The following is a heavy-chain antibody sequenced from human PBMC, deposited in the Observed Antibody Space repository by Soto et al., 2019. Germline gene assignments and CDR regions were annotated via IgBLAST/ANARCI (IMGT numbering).Heavy chain of an antibody. CDR1: GFNFRYFA. V-gene: IGHV3-23*01. CDR3: AKASNSSPWFDSWLES. CDR2: IIDNGDST. J-gene: IGHJ5*01. Sequence: GGSLRLSCAASGFNFRYFAMTWVRQVPGRVLEWVSSIIDNGDSTHYADSVKGRFTISRDNSKNTLYLQMNSLTAEDTAVYFCAKASNSSPWFDSWLESWGQGTLVTVSS. D-gene: IGHD6-6*01.